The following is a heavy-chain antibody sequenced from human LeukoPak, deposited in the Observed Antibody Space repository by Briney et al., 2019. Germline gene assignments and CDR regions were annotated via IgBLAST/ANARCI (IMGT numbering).Heavy chain of an antibody. CDR1: GGSFSGYY. Sequence: PSETLSLTCAVYGGSFSGYYWSWIRQPPGKGLEWIGEISHSGSTNYNPSLKSRVTISVDTSKNQFSLKLSSVTAADTAVYYCARGLIAVAGSRFDYWGQGTLVTVSS. V-gene: IGHV4-34*01. CDR2: ISHSGST. J-gene: IGHJ4*02. D-gene: IGHD6-19*01. CDR3: ARGLIAVAGSRFDY.